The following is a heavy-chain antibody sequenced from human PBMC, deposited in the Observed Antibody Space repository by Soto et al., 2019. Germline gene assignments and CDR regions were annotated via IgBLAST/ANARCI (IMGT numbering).Heavy chain of an antibody. J-gene: IGHJ4*02. CDR1: GYTFTSYG. D-gene: IGHD3-16*02. Sequence: QVQLVQSGAEVKKPGASVKVSCKASGYTFTSYGISWVRQAPGQGLEWMGWISAYNGNTNYAQKLQGRVTMTTDTSTSTSYMELRSLRSDDTAVYYCAIGVMITFAAVIAPYFDYCGQGTRVTVSS. CDR3: AIGVMITFAAVIAPYFDY. V-gene: IGHV1-18*01. CDR2: ISAYNGNT.